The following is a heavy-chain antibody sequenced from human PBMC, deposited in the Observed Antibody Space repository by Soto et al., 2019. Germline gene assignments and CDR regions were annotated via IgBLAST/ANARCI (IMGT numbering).Heavy chain of an antibody. CDR3: ARGIFGSGTANDY. CDR2: INGDGGGT. CDR1: GFTFSGSW. V-gene: IGHV3-74*01. Sequence: EVQLVESGGGLVQPGGSLRLSCAASGFTFSGSWMHWVRQAPGKGLVWVSRINGDGGGTSYADFVKGRFTISRDGAKNTLLLQMIGLRAEETAVYYSARGIFGSGTANDYWGQGTLVTVSS. J-gene: IGHJ4*02. D-gene: IGHD3-10*01.